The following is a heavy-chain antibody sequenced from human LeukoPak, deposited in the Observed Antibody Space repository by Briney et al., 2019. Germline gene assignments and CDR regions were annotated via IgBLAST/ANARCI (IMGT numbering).Heavy chain of an antibody. CDR3: TTAPKDTAMVMDYFDY. V-gene: IGHV3-15*01. CDR1: GFTFSNAW. D-gene: IGHD5-18*01. Sequence: PEGSLRLSCAASGFTFSNAWMSWVRQAPGKELEWVGRIKSKTDGGTTDYAAPVKGRFTISRDDSKNTLYLQMNSLKTEDTAVYYCTTAPKDTAMVMDYFDYWGQGTLVTVSS. CDR2: IKSKTDGGTT. J-gene: IGHJ4*02.